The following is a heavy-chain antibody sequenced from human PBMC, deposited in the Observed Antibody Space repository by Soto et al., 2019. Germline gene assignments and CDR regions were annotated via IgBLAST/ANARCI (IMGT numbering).Heavy chain of an antibody. CDR1: GFTFSNYD. Sequence: GGSLRLSCAASGFTFSNYDMSWVRQAPGKGLQWVSTIGGSGNNAYYADSVKGRFAISRDNSKDTLYLQVTSLRVEDTALYYCATGLWTQGANDYWGRGTLVTVSS. D-gene: IGHD3-10*01. CDR3: ATGLWTQGANDY. J-gene: IGHJ4*02. CDR2: IGGSGNNA. V-gene: IGHV3-23*01.